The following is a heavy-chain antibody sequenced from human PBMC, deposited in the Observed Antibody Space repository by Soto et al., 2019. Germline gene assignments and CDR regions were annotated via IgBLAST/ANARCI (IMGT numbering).Heavy chain of an antibody. Sequence: EVQLVESGGGLVKPGGSLRLSCAASGFTFSSYSMNWVHQSPGKGLEWVSSISSSSSYIYYADSVKGRFTISRDNAKNSLYLQMNSLRAEDTAVYYCARKRGYSYGLDYWGQGTLVTVSS. J-gene: IGHJ4*02. CDR2: ISSSSSYI. CDR3: ARKRGYSYGLDY. V-gene: IGHV3-21*01. CDR1: GFTFSSYS. D-gene: IGHD5-18*01.